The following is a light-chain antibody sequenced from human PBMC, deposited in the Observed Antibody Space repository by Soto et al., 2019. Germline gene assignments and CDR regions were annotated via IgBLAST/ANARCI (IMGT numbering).Light chain of an antibody. V-gene: IGLV1-40*01. CDR2: GNS. CDR3: QSYDSSLSVV. Sequence: QSVLTQPPSVSGAPGQRVTISCTGSSSNIGAGYDVHWYKQLSGTAPKLLIYGNSNRPSGVPDRFSGSKSGTSASLAITGLQAEDEADYYCQSYDSSLSVVFGGGTKVTVL. CDR1: SSNIGAGYD. J-gene: IGLJ2*01.